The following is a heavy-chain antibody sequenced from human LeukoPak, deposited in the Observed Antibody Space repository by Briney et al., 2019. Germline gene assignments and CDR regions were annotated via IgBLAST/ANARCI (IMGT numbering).Heavy chain of an antibody. D-gene: IGHD6-19*01. CDR1: GGTFSSYA. V-gene: IGHV1-69*06. Sequence: SVKVSCKASGGTFSSYAISWVRQAPGQGLEWMGGITPIFGTANYAQKFQGRVTITADKSTSTAYMELSSLRPEDTAVYYCARAVAVAGDYYYYYMDVWGKGTTVTVSS. J-gene: IGHJ6*03. CDR3: ARAVAVAGDYYYYYMDV. CDR2: ITPIFGTA.